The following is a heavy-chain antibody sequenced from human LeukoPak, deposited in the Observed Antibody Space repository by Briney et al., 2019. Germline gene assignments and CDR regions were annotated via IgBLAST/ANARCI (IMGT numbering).Heavy chain of an antibody. J-gene: IGHJ4*02. D-gene: IGHD1-26*01. CDR2: IYYSGST. Sequence: SETLSLTCTVSGGSISSYYWSWIRQPPGKGLEWIGYIYYSGSTNYNPSLKSRVTISVDTSKNQFSMKLSSVTAADTAVYYCARDTSGGGFDYWGQGTLVTVSS. CDR1: GGSISSYY. V-gene: IGHV4-59*01. CDR3: ARDTSGGGFDY.